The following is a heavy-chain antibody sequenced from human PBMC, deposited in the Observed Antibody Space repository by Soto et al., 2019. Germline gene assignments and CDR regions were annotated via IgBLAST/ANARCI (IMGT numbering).Heavy chain of an antibody. Sequence: GGSLRLSCAASGLTFSSYAMTWVRQAPGKGLEWVANIKQDGSEKYYVDSVKGRFTISRDDAKNSLYLQMNSLRAEDTAVYYCARDGAXYYDFWSGSTIPYGLDVWGQGTTVTVSS. J-gene: IGHJ6*02. D-gene: IGHD3-3*01. V-gene: IGHV3-7*01. CDR1: GLTFSSYA. CDR3: ARDGAXYYDFWSGSTIPYGLDV. CDR2: IKQDGSEK.